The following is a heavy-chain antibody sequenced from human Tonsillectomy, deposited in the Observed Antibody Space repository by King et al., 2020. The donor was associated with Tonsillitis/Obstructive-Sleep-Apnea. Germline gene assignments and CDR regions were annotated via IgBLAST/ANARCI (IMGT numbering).Heavy chain of an antibody. CDR3: AKEVQLWLSGMDV. J-gene: IGHJ6*02. D-gene: IGHD5-18*01. Sequence: VQLVESGGGVVQPGRSLRLSCAASGFTFSSYGMHWVRQAPGKGLEWVAVISYDGGNKYYADSVKGRFTISRDNSKNTLYLQMNSLRAEDTAVYYCAKEVQLWLSGMDVWGQGTTVTLPS. V-gene: IGHV3-30*18. CDR2: ISYDGGNK. CDR1: GFTFSSYG.